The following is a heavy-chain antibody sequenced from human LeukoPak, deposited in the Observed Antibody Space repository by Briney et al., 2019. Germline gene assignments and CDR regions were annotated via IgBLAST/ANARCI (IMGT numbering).Heavy chain of an antibody. D-gene: IGHD5-18*01. CDR2: IYYSGST. V-gene: IGHV4-59*12. CDR3: ARAPRGYSYGNFDY. Sequence: PSETLSLTCTVSGGSISSYYWSWIRQPPGKGLEWIGYIYYSGSTNYNPSLKSRVTISVDTSKNQFSLKLSSVTAADTAVYYCARAPRGYSYGNFDYWGQGTLVTIS. J-gene: IGHJ4*02. CDR1: GGSISSYY.